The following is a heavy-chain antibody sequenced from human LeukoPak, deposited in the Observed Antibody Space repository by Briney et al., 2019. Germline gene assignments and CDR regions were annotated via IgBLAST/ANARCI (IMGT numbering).Heavy chain of an antibody. D-gene: IGHD2-2*01. CDR1: GYTFTSYG. Sequence: SVKVSCKASGYTFTSYGISWVRQAPGQGLEWMGGIIPIFGTANYAQKFQGRVTITTDESTSTAYMELSSLRSEDTAVYYCAREYQLLTDNWFDPWGQGTLVTVSS. CDR2: IIPIFGTA. CDR3: AREYQLLTDNWFDP. V-gene: IGHV1-69*05. J-gene: IGHJ5*02.